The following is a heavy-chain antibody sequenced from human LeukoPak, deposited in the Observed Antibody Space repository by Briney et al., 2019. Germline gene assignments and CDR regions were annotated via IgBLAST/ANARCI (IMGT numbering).Heavy chain of an antibody. D-gene: IGHD6-6*01. J-gene: IGHJ3*02. CDR2: INHSGST. CDR1: GGSFSGYY. V-gene: IGHV4-34*01. Sequence: SETLSLTCAVYGGSFSGYYWSWIRRPPGKGLEWIGEINHSGSTNYNPSLKSRVTISVDTSKNQFSLKLSSVTAADTAVYYCARGPRIAARRYAFDIWGQGTMVTVSS. CDR3: ARGPRIAARRYAFDI.